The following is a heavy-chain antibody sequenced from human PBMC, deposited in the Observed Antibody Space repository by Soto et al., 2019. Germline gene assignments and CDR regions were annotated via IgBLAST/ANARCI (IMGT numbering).Heavy chain of an antibody. Sequence: SSVKFSCNAPGYTFTSSGIGWVRPAPAQGPEWMGWISGYSGHTYYAQKFQGRVTMTTDTSTNTAYMELRSLRSDDTAVYYCAREWDNTSEHSSGWYDYFWG. J-gene: IGHJ4*01. CDR3: AREWDNTSEHSSGWYDYF. V-gene: IGHV1-18*01. CDR2: ISGYSGHT. D-gene: IGHD6-19*01. CDR1: GYTFTSSG.